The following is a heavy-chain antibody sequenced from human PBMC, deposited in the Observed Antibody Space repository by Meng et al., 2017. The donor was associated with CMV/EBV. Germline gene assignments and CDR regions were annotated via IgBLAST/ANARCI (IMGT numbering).Heavy chain of an antibody. CDR3: ARDSVLGLYCSSTSCYRSAYYYYGMDV. CDR2: ISYDGSNK. J-gene: IGHJ6*02. Sequence: GESLKISCAASGFTFSSYAMHWVRQAPGKGLEWVAVISYDGSNKYYADSVKGRFTISRDNSKNTLYLQMNSLRAEDTAVYYCARDSVLGLYCSSTSCYRSAYYYYGMDVWGQGTTVTVSS. D-gene: IGHD2-2*02. CDR1: GFTFSSYA. V-gene: IGHV3-30*04.